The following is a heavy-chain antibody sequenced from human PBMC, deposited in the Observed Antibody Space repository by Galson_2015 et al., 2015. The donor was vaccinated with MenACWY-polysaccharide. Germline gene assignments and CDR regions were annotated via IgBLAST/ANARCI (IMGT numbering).Heavy chain of an antibody. CDR2: ISSSGGST. Sequence: RLSCAAAGFSFGSSARTWVRQAPGTGLVWVSLISSSGGSTFCADVVTGRFTISRDNFKNTLFLQMNSLRAGDTAIYYCAKVDGPGDFYGLDHWGQGTPVLVSS. D-gene: IGHD3-10*01. J-gene: IGHJ4*02. CDR1: GFSFGSSA. CDR3: AKVDGPGDFYGLDH. V-gene: IGHV3-23*01.